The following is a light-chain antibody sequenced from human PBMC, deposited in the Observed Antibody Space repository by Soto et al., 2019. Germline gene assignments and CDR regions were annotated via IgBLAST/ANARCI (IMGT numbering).Light chain of an antibody. CDR2: EVS. CDR3: SSYTRSSTQV. J-gene: IGLJ1*01. Sequence: QSALTQPASVSGSPGQSITISCTGTSSDVGGYNYVSWYQQHPGKAPKLMIYEVSNRPSGVSNRFSGSKSGNTASLTISGLQAEDEADYYCSSYTRSSTQVFGTVTKVTVL. V-gene: IGLV2-14*01. CDR1: SSDVGGYNY.